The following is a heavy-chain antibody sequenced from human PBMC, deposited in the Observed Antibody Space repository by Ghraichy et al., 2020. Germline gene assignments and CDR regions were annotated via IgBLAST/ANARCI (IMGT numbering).Heavy chain of an antibody. CDR2: IYWNDDK. V-gene: IGHV2-5*01. D-gene: IGHD2-15*01. CDR1: GFSLSTGGVG. CDR3: AHTLVVDPYWCFDL. J-gene: IGHJ2*01. Sequence: SGPTLVKPTQTLTLTCTFSGFSLSTGGVGVGWIRQPPGKALEWLTLIYWNDDKRYNPSLKSRLTITKDTSRNQVVLTMTTMDPVDTATYYCAHTLVVDPYWCFDLWGRGTLVTVSS.